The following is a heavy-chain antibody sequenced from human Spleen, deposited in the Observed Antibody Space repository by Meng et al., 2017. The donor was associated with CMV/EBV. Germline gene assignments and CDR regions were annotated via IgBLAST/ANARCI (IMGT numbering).Heavy chain of an antibody. D-gene: IGHD4-23*01. CDR1: GYTFTGYY. CDR2: INPNSGGT. V-gene: IGHV1-2*02. Sequence: ASVKVSCKASGYTFTGYYMHWVRQAPGQGLEWMGWINPNSGGTNYAQKFQGRVTMTRDTSNSTAYMELSRMRSDDTAVYYCAYRWDYYYGMDVWGQGTTVTVSS. J-gene: IGHJ6*02. CDR3: AYRWDYYYGMDV.